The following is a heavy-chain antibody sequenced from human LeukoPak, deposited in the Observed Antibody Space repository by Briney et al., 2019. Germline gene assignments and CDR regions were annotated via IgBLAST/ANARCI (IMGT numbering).Heavy chain of an antibody. CDR3: ARGHYGLDV. CDR1: GFTFSEHY. Sequence: GGSLGLSCAASGFTFSEHYMSWIRQAPGKGLEWVSYIYNSDSTTYYADSVKGRFTMSRDNARNSGYLQMSSLRPEDTAVYYCARGHYGLDVWGQGTTVTVSS. CDR2: IYNSDSTT. J-gene: IGHJ6*02. V-gene: IGHV3-11*01.